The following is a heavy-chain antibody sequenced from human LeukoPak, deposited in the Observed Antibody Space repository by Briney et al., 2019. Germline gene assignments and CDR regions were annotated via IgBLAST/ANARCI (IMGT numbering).Heavy chain of an antibody. CDR2: INPSDGGT. Sequence: ASVKLSCKASGYTFTSYYMDWVRNAPGLGLEWLGIINPSDGGTSYAQKYQCKVTMTRDTSTNTVYMKWSSLTCEDTAVYYSARMGRSETYYNAWFDPGGQGTLVTVSS. J-gene: IGHJ5*02. CDR1: GYTFTSYY. V-gene: IGHV1-46*01. CDR3: ARMGRSETYYNAWFDP. D-gene: IGHD3-10*01.